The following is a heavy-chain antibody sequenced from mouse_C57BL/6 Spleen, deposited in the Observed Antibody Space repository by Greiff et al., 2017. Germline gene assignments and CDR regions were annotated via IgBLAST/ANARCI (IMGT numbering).Heavy chain of an antibody. V-gene: IGHV1-64*01. CDR1: GYTFTSYW. CDR2: IHPNSGST. CDR3: ARGGYYGSSHY. Sequence: QVQLQQPGAELVKPGASVKLSCKASGYTFTSYWMHWVKQRPGQGLEWIGMIHPNSGSTNYNEKFKSKATLTVDKSSSPAYMQLSSLTSEDSAVYYCARGGYYGSSHYWGQGTTLTVSS. J-gene: IGHJ2*01. D-gene: IGHD1-1*01.